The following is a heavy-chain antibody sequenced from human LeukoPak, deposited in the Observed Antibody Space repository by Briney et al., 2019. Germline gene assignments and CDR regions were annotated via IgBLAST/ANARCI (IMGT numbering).Heavy chain of an antibody. CDR2: IYHSGST. Sequence: SETLSLTCTVSGGSISSGGYYWSWIRQPPGKGLEWIGYIYHSGSTYYNPSLKSRVTISVDTSKNQFSLKLSSVTAADTAVYYCARGGDYYDSSGYYSFDYWGQGTLVTVSS. CDR3: ARGGDYYDSSGYYSFDY. CDR1: GGSISSGGYY. J-gene: IGHJ4*02. V-gene: IGHV4-30-2*01. D-gene: IGHD3-22*01.